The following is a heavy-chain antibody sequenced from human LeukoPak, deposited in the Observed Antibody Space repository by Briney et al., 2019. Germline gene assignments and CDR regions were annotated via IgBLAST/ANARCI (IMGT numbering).Heavy chain of an antibody. CDR3: ARARPSMWIDY. D-gene: IGHD5-12*01. V-gene: IGHV3-30*04. CDR1: GFTFSSYA. Sequence: GGSLRLSCAASGFTFSSYAMYWVRQAPGKGLEWVAVISYDGSDKFYADSVKGRFTISRDSSKNTLYLQMNSLRPEDTAVYYCARARPSMWIDYWGQGTLVTVSS. CDR2: ISYDGSDK. J-gene: IGHJ4*02.